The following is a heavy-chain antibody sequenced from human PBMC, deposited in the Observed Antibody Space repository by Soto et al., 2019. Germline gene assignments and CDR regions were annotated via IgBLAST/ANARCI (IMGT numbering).Heavy chain of an antibody. Sequence: PGESLKISCKGSGYSFTSYWISWVRQMPGKGLEWMGRIDPSDSYANYSPSFQGHVTISADKSISTAYLQWSSLKASDTAMYYCARLVVVPAAAQYYYYYYGMDVWRQWTKVSDS. J-gene: IGHJ6*01. V-gene: IGHV5-10-1*01. D-gene: IGHD2-2*01. CDR1: GYSFTSYW. CDR2: IDPSDSYA. CDR3: ARLVVVPAAAQYYYYYYGMDV.